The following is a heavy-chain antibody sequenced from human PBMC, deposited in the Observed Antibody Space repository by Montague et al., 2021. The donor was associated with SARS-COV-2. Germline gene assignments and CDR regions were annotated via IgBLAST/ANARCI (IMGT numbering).Heavy chain of an antibody. V-gene: IGHV4-59*01. D-gene: IGHD3-10*01. CDR1: GGSISTYY. CDR2: IYYSGST. CDR3: ARADLTMVRGVNRWAFDI. J-gene: IGHJ3*02. Sequence: SETLSLTCTVSGGSISTYYWSWIRQPPGQGLEWIGYIYYSGSTNYYPSLKSRVTISVDTSKNQFSLKLSSVTAADTAVYYCARADLTMVRGVNRWAFDIWGQGTMVTVSS.